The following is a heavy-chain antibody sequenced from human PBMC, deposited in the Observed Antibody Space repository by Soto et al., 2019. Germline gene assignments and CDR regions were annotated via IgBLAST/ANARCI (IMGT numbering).Heavy chain of an antibody. V-gene: IGHV3-74*02. CDR2: MNEDGGTT. Sequence: EVQLVESGGCLVRPGGSLRLSCAASGFSFSSYWMHWVRQVPGKGLVWVARMNEDGGTTDYADSVKGRFTISRDNAKNTLYLQMNSLRVEDTAVYYCASDLSGRADVWGQGTTVTVSS. D-gene: IGHD3-10*01. J-gene: IGHJ6*02. CDR3: ASDLSGRADV. CDR1: GFSFSSYW.